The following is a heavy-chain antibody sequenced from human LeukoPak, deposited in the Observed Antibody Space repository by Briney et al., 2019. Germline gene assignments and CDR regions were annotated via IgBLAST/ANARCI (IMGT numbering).Heavy chain of an antibody. CDR1: GYTFTGYY. D-gene: IGHD1-26*01. CDR3: AHGGGSYGDV. V-gene: IGHV1-2*06. Sequence: ASVKVSCKAFGYTFTGYYMHWVRQAPGQGLEWMGRFDPNNGGTSYAQKFHGRVTITRDTSVSTDYMELSSLRSDDTAVYYCAHGGGSYGDVWGQGTMVAVSS. CDR2: FDPNNGGT. J-gene: IGHJ3*01.